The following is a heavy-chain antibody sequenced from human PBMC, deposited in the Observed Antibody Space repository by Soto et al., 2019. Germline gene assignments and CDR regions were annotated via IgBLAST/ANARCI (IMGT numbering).Heavy chain of an antibody. D-gene: IGHD3-22*01. V-gene: IGHV4-39*01. CDR3: ARVNYYDSSGYSRHFDY. CDR2: IYYSGST. Sequence: SETLSLTCTVSGGSISSSSYYWGWIRQPPGKGLEWIGSIYYSGSTYYNPSLKSRVTISVDTSKNQFSLKLNSVTAADTAVYYCARVNYYDSSGYSRHFDYWGQGTLVTVSS. CDR1: GGSISSSSYY. J-gene: IGHJ4*02.